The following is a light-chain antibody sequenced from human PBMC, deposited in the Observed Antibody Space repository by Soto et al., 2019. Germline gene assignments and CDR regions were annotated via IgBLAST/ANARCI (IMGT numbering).Light chain of an antibody. Sequence: QSALTQPASVSGSPGQSIIISCTGTSSDFDIYKYVSWYQQHPGKAPKLMIYQVTNRPSGVSNRFSGSTSGNTASLTISGLQAEDEADYYCCSYTSSINYVFGTGTKVTVL. CDR1: SSDFDIYKY. J-gene: IGLJ1*01. CDR3: CSYTSSINYV. V-gene: IGLV2-14*01. CDR2: QVT.